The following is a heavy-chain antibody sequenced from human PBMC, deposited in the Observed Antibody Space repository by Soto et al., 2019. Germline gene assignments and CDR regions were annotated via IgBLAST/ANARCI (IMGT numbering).Heavy chain of an antibody. CDR3: ARDRYSGSSWSGDFDY. J-gene: IGHJ4*02. Sequence: GGSLRLSCAASGFTFSSYAMHWVRQVPGKGLEWVAVISYGGSNKYYADSVKGRFTISRDNSKNTLYLQMISLRAEDTAVYYCARDRYSGSSWSGDFDYWGQGTMVAVSS. V-gene: IGHV3-30-3*01. CDR2: ISYGGSNK. CDR1: GFTFSSYA. D-gene: IGHD6-6*01.